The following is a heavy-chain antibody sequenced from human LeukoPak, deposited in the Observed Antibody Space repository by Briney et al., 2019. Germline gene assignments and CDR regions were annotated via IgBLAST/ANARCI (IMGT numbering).Heavy chain of an antibody. Sequence: PSETLSLTCTVSGGSISSYYWSCIRQPPGKGLEWIGYIYYSGSTNYNPSLKSRVTISVDTSKNQFSLKLSSVTAADTAVYYCASSSGSYTLDYWGQGTLVTVSS. D-gene: IGHD1-26*01. J-gene: IGHJ4*02. V-gene: IGHV4-59*01. CDR3: ASSSGSYTLDY. CDR1: GGSISSYY. CDR2: IYYSGST.